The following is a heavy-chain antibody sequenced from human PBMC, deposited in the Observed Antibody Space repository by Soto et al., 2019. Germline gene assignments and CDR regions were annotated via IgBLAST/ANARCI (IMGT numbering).Heavy chain of an antibody. D-gene: IGHD1-26*01. J-gene: IGHJ3*02. V-gene: IGHV1-69*01. CDR2: IIPLFGTA. Sequence: QVQLVQSGAEVKKPGSSVKDSCRASGGIFSTYAINWVRQAPGQGLEWMGGIIPLFGTANYAQNLQGRVTISADESAHIAYMELSSLRSEDTAVYYCARVQYSGTYLHAFDIWGQGKRVTVSS. CDR3: ARVQYSGTYLHAFDI. CDR1: GGIFSTYA.